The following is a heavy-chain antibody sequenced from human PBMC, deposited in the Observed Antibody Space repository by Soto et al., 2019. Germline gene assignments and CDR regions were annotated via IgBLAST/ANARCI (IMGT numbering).Heavy chain of an antibody. CDR1: GASINGGGYY. Sequence: QVQLRESGPGLVKPSQTLSLTCTVSGASINGGGYYWSWIRQVPGKGLEWIGYIYFSGSTYYNPSLERRVTISRDKSQNQFSLQLSSVTAADTAVYYCASGKAWEVLLAYWGQGTLATVSS. V-gene: IGHV4-31*03. CDR2: IYFSGST. D-gene: IGHD1-26*01. CDR3: ASGKAWEVLLAY. J-gene: IGHJ4*02.